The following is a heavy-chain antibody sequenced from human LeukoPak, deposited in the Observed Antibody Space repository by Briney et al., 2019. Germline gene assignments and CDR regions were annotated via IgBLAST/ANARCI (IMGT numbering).Heavy chain of an antibody. V-gene: IGHV3-23*01. D-gene: IGHD5-24*01. Sequence: PGGSLRLSCAASGFAFSSYAMSWVRQAPGKGLEWVSAISGSGGSTYYADSVKGRFTISRDNSKNTVYLQMNSLRGEDTALYYCAKEGRDGYNWGRARGYFDYWGQGTLVTVSS. CDR3: AKEGRDGYNWGRARGYFDY. CDR1: GFAFSSYA. J-gene: IGHJ4*02. CDR2: ISGSGGST.